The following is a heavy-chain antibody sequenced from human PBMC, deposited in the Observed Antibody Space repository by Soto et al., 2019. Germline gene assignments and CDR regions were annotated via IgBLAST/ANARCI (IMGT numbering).Heavy chain of an antibody. D-gene: IGHD3-22*01. CDR2: ISGIRDDI. CDR3: AREGVHNYNEYYFDY. V-gene: IGHV3-21*06. J-gene: IGHJ4*02. CDR1: GFTVSYYT. Sequence: PGGSLRLSCAASGFTVSYYTVHWFRRAPGKGLEWVSSISGIRDDIRYADSVKGRFTISRDNAKTSLYLQMNSLTTEDTAVYYCAREGVHNYNEYYFDYWGQGTQVTVSS.